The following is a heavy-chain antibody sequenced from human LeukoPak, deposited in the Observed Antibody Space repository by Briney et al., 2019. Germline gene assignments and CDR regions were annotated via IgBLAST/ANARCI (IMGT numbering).Heavy chain of an antibody. CDR2: ISGSGGST. D-gene: IGHD2-15*01. CDR3: AKEHCSGGSCYSALDY. CDR1: GFTFSSYG. Sequence: GGSLRLSCAASGFTFSSYGMSWVRQAPGKGLEWVSAISGSGGSTYYADSVKGRFTISRDNSKNTLYLQMNSLRAEDTAVYYCAKEHCSGGSCYSALDYWGQGTLVTVSS. V-gene: IGHV3-23*01. J-gene: IGHJ4*02.